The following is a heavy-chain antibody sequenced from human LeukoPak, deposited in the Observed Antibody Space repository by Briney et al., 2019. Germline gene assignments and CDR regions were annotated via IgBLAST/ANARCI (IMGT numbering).Heavy chain of an antibody. Sequence: TGSTFYNPSLKGRATISADTSKNQFSLKLYSVTAADTAVYYCAKSQQLSYAVDFWGRGTMVTVSS. CDR2: TGST. D-gene: IGHD6-13*01. J-gene: IGHJ3*01. CDR3: AKSQQLSYAVDF. V-gene: IGHV4-31*02.